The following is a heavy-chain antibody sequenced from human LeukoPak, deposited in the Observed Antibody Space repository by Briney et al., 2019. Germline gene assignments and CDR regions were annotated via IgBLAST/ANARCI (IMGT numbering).Heavy chain of an antibody. Sequence: ETLSLTCTVSGGSISSYYWSWVRQAPGKGLEWVSYIDGGGGSTNYADSVKGRFTISRDNSKNTLYLQMNSLRAEDTAIYYCAKENWYLYNNNWYKTWFDPWGQGTLVTVSS. D-gene: IGHD6-13*01. CDR3: AKENWYLYNNNWYKTWFDP. J-gene: IGHJ5*02. V-gene: IGHV3-23*01. CDR2: IDGGGGST. CDR1: GGSISSYY.